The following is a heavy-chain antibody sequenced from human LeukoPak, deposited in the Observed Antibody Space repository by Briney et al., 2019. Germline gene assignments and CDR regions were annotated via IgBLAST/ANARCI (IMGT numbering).Heavy chain of an antibody. Sequence: GGSLRLSCAASGFTFDDYAMHWVRQAPGKGLEWVSGISWNSGSIGYADSVKGRFTISRDNAKNSLYLQMNSLRAEDTALYYCAKDMGPIAAASDYWGQGTLVTVSS. CDR3: AKDMGPIAAASDY. D-gene: IGHD6-13*01. J-gene: IGHJ4*02. CDR1: GFTFDDYA. V-gene: IGHV3-9*01. CDR2: ISWNSGSI.